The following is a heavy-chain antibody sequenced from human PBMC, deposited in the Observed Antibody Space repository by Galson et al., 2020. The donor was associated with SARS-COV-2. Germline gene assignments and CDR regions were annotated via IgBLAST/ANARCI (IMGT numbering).Heavy chain of an antibody. D-gene: IGHD3-10*01. Sequence: SETLSLTCAAYGGSFSGHSWTWIRQPPGKGLEWIGEINIGGNTNYSPSPRSRVTVSVDPSNNQSSLKLRSLTAADTALYYCARGHRGVVPSPVLGLGPFYSYYCMDVWGKGTTVAVSS. CDR3: ARGHRGVVPSPVLGLGPFYSYYCMDV. CDR2: INIGGNT. J-gene: IGHJ6*03. V-gene: IGHV4-34*01. CDR1: GGSFSGHS.